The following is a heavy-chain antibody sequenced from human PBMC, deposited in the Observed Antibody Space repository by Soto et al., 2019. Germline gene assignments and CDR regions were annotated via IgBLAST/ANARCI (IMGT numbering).Heavy chain of an antibody. CDR3: ATATVPWAFDI. D-gene: IGHD1-26*01. J-gene: IGHJ3*02. CDR2: IYTSGTT. V-gene: IGHV4-4*07. Sequence: KPSETLSLTCNVSGGPMSGCFWSWFRLSTGKGREWMGRIYTSGTTNYNPSFKTRVTVSVDTSWAPFSLSLTSATAADSALYSLATATVPWAFDIWGPGTMVT. CDR1: GGPMSGCF.